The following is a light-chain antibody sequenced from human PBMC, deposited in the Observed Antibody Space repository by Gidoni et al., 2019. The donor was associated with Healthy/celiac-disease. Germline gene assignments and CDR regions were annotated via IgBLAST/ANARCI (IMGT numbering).Light chain of an antibody. CDR2: GAS. Sequence: ELVLTQSTGTLSLSPGERATLSCRASQSVSGSYLAWYQQKTGHAPRLLIYGASSRDTCIPDRCSGSGSGTDFTLTISRLEPEDFAVYYCQQYGSSPQTFGQGTKGEIK. CDR1: QSVSGSY. V-gene: IGKV3-20*01. J-gene: IGKJ1*01. CDR3: QQYGSSPQT.